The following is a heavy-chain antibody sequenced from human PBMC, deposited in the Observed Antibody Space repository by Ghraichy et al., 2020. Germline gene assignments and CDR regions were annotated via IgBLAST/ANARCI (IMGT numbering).Heavy chain of an antibody. CDR3: ARVRIAVAGTDSRRMDV. V-gene: IGHV3-74*01. J-gene: IGHJ6*02. CDR1: GFTFSSYW. Sequence: GGSLRLSCAASGFTFSSYWMHWVRQAPGKGLVWVSRINSDGSSTSYADSVKGRFTISRDNAKNTLYLQMNSLRAEDTAVYYCARVRIAVAGTDSRRMDVWGQGTTVTVSS. CDR2: INSDGSST. D-gene: IGHD6-19*01.